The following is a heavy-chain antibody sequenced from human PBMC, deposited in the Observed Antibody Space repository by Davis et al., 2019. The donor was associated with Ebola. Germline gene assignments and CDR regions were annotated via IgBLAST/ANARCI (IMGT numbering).Heavy chain of an antibody. J-gene: IGHJ4*02. CDR2: ISYDGSFK. CDR1: GFTFRNYG. D-gene: IGHD3-9*01. CDR3: ARPTYDILTGYLNY. V-gene: IGHV3-30*03. Sequence: GESLKISCAASGFTFRNYGMHWVRQAPGKGLEWVGVISYDGSFKYYVDSVKGRLTISRDNSKKTLYLQMNSLRAEDTAVYYCARPTYDILTGYLNYWGQGTLVTVSS.